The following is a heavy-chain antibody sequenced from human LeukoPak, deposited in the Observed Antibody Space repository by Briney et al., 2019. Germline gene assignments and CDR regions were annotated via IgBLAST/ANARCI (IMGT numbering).Heavy chain of an antibody. D-gene: IGHD6-6*01. Sequence: GASVKVSCKASGYTFTGYYMHWVRQAPGQGLEWMGWINPNSGGTNYAQKFQGRVTMTRDTSISTAYMELSSLRSEDTAVYYCARGRSSSSLWFDPWGQGTLVTVSS. V-gene: IGHV1-2*02. CDR3: ARGRSSSSLWFDP. J-gene: IGHJ5*02. CDR2: INPNSGGT. CDR1: GYTFTGYY.